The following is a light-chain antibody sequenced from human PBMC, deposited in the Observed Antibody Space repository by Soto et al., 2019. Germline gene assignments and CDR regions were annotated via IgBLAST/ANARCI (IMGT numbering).Light chain of an antibody. CDR3: QQSYRAPYT. J-gene: IGKJ2*01. V-gene: IGKV1-39*01. CDR2: AAS. Sequence: IQLTQSPSSLSTSVGDRVTFTCRASQSISNFLNWYQHKPGKAPNLVIFAASTLFSGVPSRFRGSGSGTDLPLTITSLQPEDFATYYCQQSYRAPYTFGQGTKLEIK. CDR1: QSISNF.